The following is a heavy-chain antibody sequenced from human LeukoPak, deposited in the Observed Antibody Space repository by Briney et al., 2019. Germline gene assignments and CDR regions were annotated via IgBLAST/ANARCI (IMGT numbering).Heavy chain of an antibody. Sequence: GGSLRLSCAASGFTFSSYWMHWVRQAPGKGLVWVSRINSDGSSTSYADSVKGRFTISRDNAKNTLFLQMNSLRVEDTAVYYCAKGFYDRGYWGQGTLVTVSS. CDR1: GFTFSSYW. J-gene: IGHJ4*02. CDR2: INSDGSST. CDR3: AKGFYDRGY. D-gene: IGHD3-16*01. V-gene: IGHV3-74*01.